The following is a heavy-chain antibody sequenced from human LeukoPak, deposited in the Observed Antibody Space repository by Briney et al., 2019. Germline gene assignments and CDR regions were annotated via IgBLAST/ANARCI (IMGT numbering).Heavy chain of an antibody. CDR1: GGSFSGYY. J-gene: IGHJ5*02. CDR2: TNLSGRT. Sequence: SETLSLTCAVYGGSFSGYYWSWIRQPPGKGLEWIGETNLSGRTNYNPSLKNRVTISVATSKNQFSLKLSSVTAADTAVYYCARGAVPAAMVLQGWFDPWGQGTLVTVSS. D-gene: IGHD2-2*01. CDR3: ARGAVPAAMVLQGWFDP. V-gene: IGHV4-34*01.